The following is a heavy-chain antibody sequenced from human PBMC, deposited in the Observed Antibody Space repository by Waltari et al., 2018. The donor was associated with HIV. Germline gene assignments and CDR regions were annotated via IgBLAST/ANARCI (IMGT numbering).Heavy chain of an antibody. CDR1: GVYFSYAW. CDR3: TTEELGDTVSYYVDH. Sequence: EVLLVEPGGGFVKPGGSLRLSCAVSGVYFSYAWTSWVRQAPGKGLEWVGRIKSKTYAATTDYAAPVKGRFSIARDDSTNTLFLHMSSLKTEDTAVYYCTTEELGDTVSYYVDHWGQGTLVTVSS. V-gene: IGHV3-15*01. CDR2: IKSKTYAATT. J-gene: IGHJ4*02. D-gene: IGHD7-27*01.